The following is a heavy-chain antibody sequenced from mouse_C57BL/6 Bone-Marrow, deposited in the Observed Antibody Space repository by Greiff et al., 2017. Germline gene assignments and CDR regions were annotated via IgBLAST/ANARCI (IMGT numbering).Heavy chain of an antibody. V-gene: IGHV3-6*01. CDR3: ARDRAYSNWAMDY. CDR2: ISYDGSN. Sequence: EVKLEESGPGLVKPSQSLSLTCSVTGYSITSGYYWNWIRQFPGNKLEWMGYISYDGSNNYNPSLKNRISITRDTSKNQFFLKLNSVTTEDTATYYCARDRAYSNWAMDYWGQGTSVTVSS. CDR1: GYSITSGYY. D-gene: IGHD2-5*01. J-gene: IGHJ4*01.